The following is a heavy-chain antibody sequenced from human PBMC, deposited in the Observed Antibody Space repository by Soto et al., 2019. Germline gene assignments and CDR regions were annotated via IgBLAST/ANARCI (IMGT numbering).Heavy chain of an antibody. Sequence: GGSLRLSCAASGFTVSSNYMSWVRQAPGKGLEWVSVIYSGGNTYYADSVKGRFTISRDNSKNTLYLQMNSLRVEDTAVYYCARDQSRGYSYGPDISWGQGTLVTVSS. CDR3: ARDQSRGYSYGPDIS. D-gene: IGHD5-18*01. V-gene: IGHV3-66*01. CDR2: IYSGGNT. J-gene: IGHJ4*02. CDR1: GFTVSSNY.